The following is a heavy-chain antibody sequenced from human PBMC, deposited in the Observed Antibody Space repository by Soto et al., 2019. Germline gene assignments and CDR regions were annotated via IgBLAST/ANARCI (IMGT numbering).Heavy chain of an antibody. V-gene: IGHV3-30*18. Sequence: QVQLVESGGGVVQPGRSLRLSCAASGFTFSSYGMHWVRQAPGKGLEWVAVISYDGSNKYYADSVKGRFTISRDNSKNTLYLQMNSLRAEDTAVYYCAKPLFNYDILTGYYPPLPGSWGQGTLVTVSS. CDR1: GFTFSSYG. CDR2: ISYDGSNK. D-gene: IGHD3-9*01. J-gene: IGHJ5*02. CDR3: AKPLFNYDILTGYYPPLPGS.